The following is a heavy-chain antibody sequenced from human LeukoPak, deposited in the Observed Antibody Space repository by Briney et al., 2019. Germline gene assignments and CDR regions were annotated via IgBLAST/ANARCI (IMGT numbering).Heavy chain of an antibody. D-gene: IGHD5-12*01. CDR1: GGSISSYY. J-gene: IGHJ3*02. CDR2: IYDSGST. CDR3: ARAGERGYNGYDDAFDI. V-gene: IGHV4-59*01. Sequence: SETLSLTGTVSGGSISSYYWSWIRQPPGKGLEWIGYIYDSGSTKYNPSLKSRLTISVDTSKNQFSLKLNSVTAADTAIYYCARAGERGYNGYDDAFDIWGQGTMVTVSS.